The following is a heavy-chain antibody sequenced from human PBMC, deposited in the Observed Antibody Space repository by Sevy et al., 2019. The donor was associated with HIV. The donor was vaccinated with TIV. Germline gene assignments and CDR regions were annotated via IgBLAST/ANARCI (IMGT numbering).Heavy chain of an antibody. CDR3: ARDLRRYCSSTSCPGGFDY. J-gene: IGHJ4*02. D-gene: IGHD2-2*01. CDR1: GFTFSSYG. CDR2: IWYDGSNK. Sequence: GGSLRLSCAASGFTFSSYGMHWVRQAPGKGLEWVAVIWYDGSNKYYADSVKGRFTISRDNSKNTLYLQMNSLRAEDTAVYYCARDLRRYCSSTSCPGGFDYRGQGTLVTVSS. V-gene: IGHV3-33*01.